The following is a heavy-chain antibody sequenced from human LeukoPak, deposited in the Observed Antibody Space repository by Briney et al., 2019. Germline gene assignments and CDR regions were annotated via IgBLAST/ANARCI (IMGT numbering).Heavy chain of an antibody. D-gene: IGHD4-17*01. J-gene: IGHJ6*02. CDR2: IIPILGIA. Sequence: SVKVSRKASGGTFSSYAISWVRQAPGQGLEWMGRIIPILGIANYAQKFQGRVTITADKSTSTAYMELSSLRSEDTAVYYCARARDDYGDYKYDYYYGMDVWGQGTTVTVSS. V-gene: IGHV1-69*04. CDR1: GGTFSSYA. CDR3: ARARDDYGDYKYDYYYGMDV.